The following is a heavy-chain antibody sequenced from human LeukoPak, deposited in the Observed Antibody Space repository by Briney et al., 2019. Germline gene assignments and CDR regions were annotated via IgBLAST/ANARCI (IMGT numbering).Heavy chain of an antibody. V-gene: IGHV2-70*11. CDR2: IDWDDDK. D-gene: IGHD3-22*01. J-gene: IGHJ4*02. CDR1: GFSLSTTGMC. Sequence: SGPTLVNPTQTLTLTCTFSGFSLSTTGMCVSWIRQPPGKALEWLARIDWDDDKHYTTSLKTRLTISKDTSKNQVVLTMTNMDPADTATYYCARTRGQYYYDSSGYPFDYWGQGTPVTVSS. CDR3: ARTRGQYYYDSSGYPFDY.